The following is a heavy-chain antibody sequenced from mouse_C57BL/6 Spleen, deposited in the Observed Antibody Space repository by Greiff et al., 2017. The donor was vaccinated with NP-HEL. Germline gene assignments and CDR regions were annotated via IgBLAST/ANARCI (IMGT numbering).Heavy chain of an antibody. Sequence: QVQLQQSGAELVKPGASVKLSCKASGYTFTSYWMQWVKQRPGQGLEWIGEIDPSDSYTNYNQKFKGKATLTVDTSSSTAYMQLSSLTSEDSAVYYCARSYGSSYVYFDVWGTGTTVTVSS. CDR1: GYTFTSYW. CDR3: ARSYGSSYVYFDV. V-gene: IGHV1-50*01. D-gene: IGHD1-1*01. J-gene: IGHJ1*03. CDR2: IDPSDSYT.